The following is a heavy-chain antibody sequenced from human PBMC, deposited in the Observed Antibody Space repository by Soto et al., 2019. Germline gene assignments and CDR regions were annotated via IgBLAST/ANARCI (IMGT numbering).Heavy chain of an antibody. Sequence: SETLSLTCTVSGGSISSYYWSWIRQPPGKGLEWNGYIYYSGSTNYNPSLKSRVTISVDTSKNQFSLKLSSVTAADTAVYYCARDIMGTNYYYYGMDVWGQGTTVTVSS. J-gene: IGHJ6*02. CDR1: GGSISSYY. CDR3: ARDIMGTNYYYYGMDV. CDR2: IYYSGST. D-gene: IGHD2-8*01. V-gene: IGHV4-59*01.